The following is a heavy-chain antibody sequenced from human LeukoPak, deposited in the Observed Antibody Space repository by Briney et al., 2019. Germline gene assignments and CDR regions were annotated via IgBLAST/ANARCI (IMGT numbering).Heavy chain of an antibody. J-gene: IGHJ6*03. D-gene: IGHD3-3*01. V-gene: IGHV3-48*02. CDR2: ISSSSSTI. CDR3: ARDERRYYDFWSGYSHYYMDV. CDR1: GFTFSSYS. Sequence: GGSLRLSCAASGFTFSSYSMNWVRQAPGKGLEWVSYISSSSSTIYYADSVKGRYTISRDNAKNSLYLQMNSLRDEDTAVYYCARDERRYYDFWSGYSHYYMDVWGKGTTVTVSS.